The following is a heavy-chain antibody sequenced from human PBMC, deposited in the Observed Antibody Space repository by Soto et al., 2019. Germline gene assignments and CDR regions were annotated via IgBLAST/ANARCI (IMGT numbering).Heavy chain of an antibody. V-gene: IGHV1-69*01. D-gene: IGHD3-3*01. CDR2: IIPILGTA. CDR1: GGTFSSYA. CDR3: AREVSGLTIFGVVTSNWFAP. Sequence: QVQLVQSGAEVKKPGSSVKVSCKASGGTFSSYAISWVRQAPGQGLEWMGGIIPILGTANYAQKFQGRVTITADESTSTAYMELSSLRSEDTAVYSCAREVSGLTIFGVVTSNWFAPWGQGTLVTVSS. J-gene: IGHJ5*02.